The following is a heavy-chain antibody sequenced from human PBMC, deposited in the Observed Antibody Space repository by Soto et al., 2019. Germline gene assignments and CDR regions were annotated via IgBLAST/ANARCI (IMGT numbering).Heavy chain of an antibody. V-gene: IGHV4-39*01. J-gene: IGHJ4*02. D-gene: IGHD6-19*01. CDR1: GDSMSSTTYY. Sequence: PSETLSLTCTVSGDSMSSTTYYWGWIRQPPGKGLEWIGSIYYSGSTYYSPSLKSRVTISVDTSKNQFSLKLNSVTAADTAVYYCAKHGASSGSVFDCWGQGTLVTVS. CDR2: IYYSGST. CDR3: AKHGASSGSVFDC.